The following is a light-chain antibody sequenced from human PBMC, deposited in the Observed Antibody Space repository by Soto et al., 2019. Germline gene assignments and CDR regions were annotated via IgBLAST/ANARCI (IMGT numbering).Light chain of an antibody. CDR2: AAS. CDR1: QGIRRW. V-gene: IGKV1-12*01. J-gene: IGKJ3*01. Sequence: DIQMTQSPSSVSASVGDRVTSTCRASQGIRRWLAWYQQKPGKAPKLLIYAASSLQSGVPSRFSGSGSGTDFTLTSSSLQPEEFATYYCQQANSFPFTFGPGTKVDIK. CDR3: QQANSFPFT.